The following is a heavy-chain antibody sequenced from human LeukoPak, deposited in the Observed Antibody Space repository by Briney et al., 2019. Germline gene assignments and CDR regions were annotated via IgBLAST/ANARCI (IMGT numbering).Heavy chain of an antibody. D-gene: IGHD5-18*01. CDR1: GYNFPKSW. CDR2: FYPGDSDT. Sequence: KHGESLKISCRASGYNFPKSWIGSVRQMPGKGLEWVGIFYPGDSDTRYSPSFQGQVTISADKSISTAYLQWSSLKASDTAMYYCARQGLGRYGYLFDYWGQGTLVTVSS. J-gene: IGHJ4*02. V-gene: IGHV5-51*01. CDR3: ARQGLGRYGYLFDY.